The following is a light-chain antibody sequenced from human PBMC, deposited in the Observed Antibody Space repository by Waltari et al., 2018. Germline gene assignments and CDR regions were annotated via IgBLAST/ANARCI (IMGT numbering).Light chain of an antibody. CDR2: EVS. V-gene: IGLV2-8*01. Sequence: QSALTQPPSASGSPGQSVTISCTGTSSDVGAYNYVSRYQQHPGKAPKLMIYEVSKRPSGVPDRFSGSKSGNTASLTVSGLQAEDEADYYCSSYAGSNKWGFGGGTKLTVL. J-gene: IGLJ2*01. CDR1: SSDVGAYNY. CDR3: SSYAGSNKWG.